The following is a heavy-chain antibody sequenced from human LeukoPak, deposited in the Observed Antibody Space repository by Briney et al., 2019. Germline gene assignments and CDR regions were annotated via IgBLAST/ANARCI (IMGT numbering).Heavy chain of an antibody. J-gene: IGHJ4*02. CDR2: ISRNSGAST. CDR1: GFTFSTYD. D-gene: IGHD5-24*01. CDR3: VREARESGGFDY. Sequence: GGSLRLSCAASGFTFSTYDMYWVRQAPGKGLECVASISRNSGASTYYAASVKGRFTISRDNAKNSLYLQMNSLRAEDTAVYYCVREARESGGFDYWGQGTLVTVSS. V-gene: IGHV3-21*01.